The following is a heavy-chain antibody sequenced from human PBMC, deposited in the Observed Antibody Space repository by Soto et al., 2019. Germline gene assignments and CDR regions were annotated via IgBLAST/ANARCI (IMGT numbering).Heavy chain of an antibody. Sequence: SETLSLTCTVSGDSVSYGSYYWSWIRQPPGKGLEWIGYIYYSGSGSTNYNPSLKSRVTISVDTSKNQFSLKLSSLTAADTAVYYCARNSVEMVEDVWGQGTTVTVSS. J-gene: IGHJ6*02. D-gene: IGHD5-12*01. CDR3: ARNSVEMVEDV. CDR2: IYYSGSGST. CDR1: GDSVSYGSYY. V-gene: IGHV4-61*01.